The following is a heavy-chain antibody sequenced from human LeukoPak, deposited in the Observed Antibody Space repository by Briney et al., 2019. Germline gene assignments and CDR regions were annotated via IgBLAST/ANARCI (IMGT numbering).Heavy chain of an antibody. V-gene: IGHV1-24*01. CDR2: FDPEDGET. CDR3: ATETHDYGDHDGY. CDR1: GYTFTSYG. D-gene: IGHD4-17*01. J-gene: IGHJ4*02. Sequence: GASVKVSCKASGYTFTSYGISWVRQAPGKGLEWMGGFDPEDGETIYAQKFQGRVTMTEDTSTDTAYMELSSLRSEDTAVYYCATETHDYGDHDGYWGQGTLVTVSS.